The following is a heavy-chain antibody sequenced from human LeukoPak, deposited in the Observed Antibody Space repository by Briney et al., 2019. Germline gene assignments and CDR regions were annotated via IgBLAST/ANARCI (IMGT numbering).Heavy chain of an antibody. CDR2: ISYDGSNK. CDR1: GFTFSSYA. CDR3: ARAWNYVAPLGFDP. V-gene: IGHV3-30-3*01. D-gene: IGHD1-7*01. Sequence: GGSLRLSCAASGFTFSSYAMHWVHQAPGKGLEWVAVISYDGSNKYYADSVKGRFTISRDNSKNTLYLQMNSLRAEDTAVYYCARAWNYVAPLGFDPWGQGTLVTVSS. J-gene: IGHJ5*02.